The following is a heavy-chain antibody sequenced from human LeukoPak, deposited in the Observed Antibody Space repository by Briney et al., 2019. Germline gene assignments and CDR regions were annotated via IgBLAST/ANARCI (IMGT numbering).Heavy chain of an antibody. J-gene: IGHJ4*02. CDR3: AREARGNSDFDY. CDR2: INLNSGGT. D-gene: IGHD4-23*01. Sequence: GASVKVSCKASGYTFTGYYMHWVRQAPGQGLEWMGWINLNSGGTNYAQKFQGRVTMTRDTSISTAYMELSRLRSDDTAVYYCAREARGNSDFDYWGQGTLVTVSS. V-gene: IGHV1-2*02. CDR1: GYTFTGYY.